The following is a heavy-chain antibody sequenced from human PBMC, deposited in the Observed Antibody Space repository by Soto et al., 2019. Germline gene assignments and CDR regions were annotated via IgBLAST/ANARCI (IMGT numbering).Heavy chain of an antibody. J-gene: IGHJ5*02. CDR2: ISSSGSTI. D-gene: IGHD1-7*01. CDR3: ARVLITGTVKPWFDP. CDR1: GFTFSSYA. V-gene: IGHV3-48*04. Sequence: GGSLRLSCAASGFTFSSYAMSWVRQAPGKGLEWVSYISSSGSTIYYADSVKGRFTISRDNAKNSLYLQMNSLRAEDTAVYYCARVLITGTVKPWFDPWGQGTLVTVSS.